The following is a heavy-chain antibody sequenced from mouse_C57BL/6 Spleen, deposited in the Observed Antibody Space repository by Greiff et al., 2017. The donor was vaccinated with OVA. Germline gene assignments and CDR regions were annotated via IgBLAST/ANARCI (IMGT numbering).Heavy chain of an antibody. Sequence: QVQLQQPGAELVKPGASVKLSCKASGYTFTSYWMHWVKQRPGRGLEWIGRIDPNSGGTKYNEKFKSKATLTVDKPSSTAYMQLSSLTSEASAVYYCARSGDYGSSYGGDYYAMDYWGQGTSVTVSS. J-gene: IGHJ4*01. V-gene: IGHV1-72*01. CDR1: GYTFTSYW. D-gene: IGHD1-1*01. CDR3: ARSGDYGSSYGGDYYAMDY. CDR2: IDPNSGGT.